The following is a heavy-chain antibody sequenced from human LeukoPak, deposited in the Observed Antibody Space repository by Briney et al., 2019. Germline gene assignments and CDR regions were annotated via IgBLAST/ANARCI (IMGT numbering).Heavy chain of an antibody. CDR3: ARDQIISYDSSGYYGVADFDY. CDR1: GFTFSSYS. V-gene: IGHV3-21*01. Sequence: PGGSLRLSCAASGFTFSSYSMNWVRQAPGKGLEWVSSISSSSSYIYYADSVEGRFTISRDNAKNSLYLQMNSLRAEDTAVYYCARDQIISYDSSGYYGVADFDYWGQGTLVTVSS. J-gene: IGHJ4*02. D-gene: IGHD3-22*01. CDR2: ISSSSSYI.